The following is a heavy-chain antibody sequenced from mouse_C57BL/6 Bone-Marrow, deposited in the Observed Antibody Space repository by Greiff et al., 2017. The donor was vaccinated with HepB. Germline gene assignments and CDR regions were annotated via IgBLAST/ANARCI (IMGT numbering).Heavy chain of an antibody. CDR2: IDPENGDT. Sequence: VQLQQSGAELVRPGASVKLSCTASGFNIKDDYLHWVQQGPEQGLEWIGWIDPENGDTEYASKFQGKATITADTSSNTAYLQLSSLTSEDTAVYYCTTRAPWFAYWGQGTLVTVSS. CDR1: GFNIKDDY. J-gene: IGHJ3*01. CDR3: TTRAPWFAY. V-gene: IGHV14-4*01. D-gene: IGHD3-3*01.